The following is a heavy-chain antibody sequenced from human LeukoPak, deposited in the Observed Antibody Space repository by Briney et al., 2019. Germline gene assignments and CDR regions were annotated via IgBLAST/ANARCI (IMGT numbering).Heavy chain of an antibody. Sequence: ASVKVSCKASGYTLSSYGISWVRQAPGQGLVCMGWISSYNGNTNYTQNLEDRVTMTTDTSTSTAYMELRSVRSDDTDVYYCARVKGRNYYSSSGYYYDYWGQGTLVTVSP. D-gene: IGHD3-22*01. CDR2: ISSYNGNT. V-gene: IGHV1-18*01. CDR3: ARVKGRNYYSSSGYYYDY. J-gene: IGHJ4*02. CDR1: GYTLSSYG.